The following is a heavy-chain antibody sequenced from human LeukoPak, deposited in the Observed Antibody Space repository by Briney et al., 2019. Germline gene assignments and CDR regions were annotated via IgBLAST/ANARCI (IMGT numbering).Heavy chain of an antibody. D-gene: IGHD6-13*01. Sequence: ASVKVSCRASGGTFSSYAISWVRQAPGQGLEWMGGIIPIFGTANYAQKFQGRVTITADESTSTAYMELSSLRSEDTAVYYCAKDGSSSSWDLFDYWGQGTLVTVSS. CDR3: AKDGSSSSWDLFDY. V-gene: IGHV1-69*01. J-gene: IGHJ4*02. CDR2: IIPIFGTA. CDR1: GGTFSSYA.